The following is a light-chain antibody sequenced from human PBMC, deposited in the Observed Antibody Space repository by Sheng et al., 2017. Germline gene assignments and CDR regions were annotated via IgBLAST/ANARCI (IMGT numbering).Light chain of an antibody. V-gene: IGKV1-16*02. CDR1: QHISNK. CDR3: QQHLTYPLT. J-gene: IGKJ4*01. CDR2: AAS. Sequence: DIQMTQSPSSLSASLGDRITITCRASQHISNKLAWFQQKPGKAPKSLIYAASSLQSGVPSKSAAVDLGQISLSPSTMCSLKTLRTYYCQQHLTYPLTFGGGTKVEI.